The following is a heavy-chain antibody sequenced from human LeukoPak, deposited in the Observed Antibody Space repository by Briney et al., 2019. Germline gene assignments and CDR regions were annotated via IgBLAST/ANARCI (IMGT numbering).Heavy chain of an antibody. CDR3: TRHWGSGHPVDY. V-gene: IGHV5-51*01. CDR2: IYPGDSDT. J-gene: IGHJ4*02. D-gene: IGHD3-10*01. Sequence: SGESLKISYKGSGXSFTNYCIGWVRQMPGQGLERMGIIYPGDSDTRYSPSFQGQVTISPDKSISTAYLQWSSLKASDTAMYYCTRHWGSGHPVDYWGQGTLVTVSS. CDR1: GXSFTNYC.